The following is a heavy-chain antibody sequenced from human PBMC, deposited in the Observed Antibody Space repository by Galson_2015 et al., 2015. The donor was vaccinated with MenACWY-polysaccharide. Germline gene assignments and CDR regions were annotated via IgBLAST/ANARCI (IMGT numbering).Heavy chain of an antibody. J-gene: IGHJ3*02. CDR1: GSRSSNSG. Sequence: SLRLSCAASGSRSSNSGMHWVRQAPGKGLEWVAVIQYDGSNKVYADSVKGRFTISRDNSKNTVFLEMNTLGVEDTAVYYCAREGSRIVFHAFDTWGQGTMVTVSS. D-gene: IGHD2-2*01. CDR3: AREGSRIVFHAFDT. V-gene: IGHV3-33*01. CDR2: IQYDGSNK.